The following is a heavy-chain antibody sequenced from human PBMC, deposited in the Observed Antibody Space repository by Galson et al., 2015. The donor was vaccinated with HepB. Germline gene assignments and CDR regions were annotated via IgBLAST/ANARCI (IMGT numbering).Heavy chain of an antibody. Sequence: SLRLSCAASEFTFSSYWMNWVRQAPGKGLEWVANINPDGSEKYYVASLKGRFTISRDNAKNALYLQMDSLRAEDTAVYYCARRISLVRGIITKPDYSYGMDVWGQGTTVTVAS. CDR1: EFTFSSYW. CDR2: INPDGSEK. D-gene: IGHD3-10*01. J-gene: IGHJ6*02. V-gene: IGHV3-7*01. CDR3: ARRISLVRGIITKPDYSYGMDV.